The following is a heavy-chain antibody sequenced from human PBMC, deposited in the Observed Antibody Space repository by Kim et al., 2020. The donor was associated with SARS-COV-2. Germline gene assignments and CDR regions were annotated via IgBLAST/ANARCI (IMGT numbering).Heavy chain of an antibody. Sequence: VKGRFTISRDDSKNTLYLQMNSLKTEDTAVYYCTTDTVVVVAATTDDAFDIWGQGTMVTVSS. D-gene: IGHD2-15*01. CDR3: TTDTVVVVAATTDDAFDI. V-gene: IGHV3-15*01. J-gene: IGHJ3*02.